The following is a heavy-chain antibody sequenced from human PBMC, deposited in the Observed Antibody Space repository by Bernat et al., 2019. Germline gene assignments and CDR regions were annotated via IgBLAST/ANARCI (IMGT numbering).Heavy chain of an antibody. J-gene: IGHJ4*02. CDR1: GFTFSNAW. D-gene: IGHD5-18*01. CDR3: TTVDTAMVFGVNYYFDY. V-gene: IGHV3-15*01. CDR2: IKSKTDGGTT. Sequence: EVQLVESGGGLVKPGGSLRLSCAASGFTFSNAWMSWVRQAPGKGLEWVGRIKSKTDGGTTDYAAPVKGRFTISRDDSKNTLYLQMNSLKTEDTAVYCCTTVDTAMVFGVNYYFDYWGQGTLVTVSS.